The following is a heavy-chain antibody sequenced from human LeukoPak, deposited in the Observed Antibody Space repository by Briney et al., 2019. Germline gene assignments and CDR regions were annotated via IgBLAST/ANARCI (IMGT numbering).Heavy chain of an antibody. CDR1: GGTFSSYA. CDR3: ATQMATTRFDY. J-gene: IGHJ4*02. CDR2: IIPILGIA. V-gene: IGHV1-69*04. D-gene: IGHD5-24*01. Sequence: GASVKVSCKASGGTFSSYAISWVRQAPGQGLEWMGRIIPILGIANYAQKFQGRVTITADKSTSTAYMELSSLRSEDTAVYYCATQMATTRFDYWGQGTLVTVSS.